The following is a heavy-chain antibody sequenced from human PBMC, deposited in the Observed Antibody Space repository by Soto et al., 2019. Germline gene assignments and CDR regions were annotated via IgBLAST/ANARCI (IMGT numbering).Heavy chain of an antibody. CDR1: GDSVSSNRHF. V-gene: IGHV4-39*01. D-gene: IGHD3-16*01. J-gene: IGHJ6*02. CDR2: IYYSGTT. Sequence: SETLSLTCTISGDSVSSNRHFWAWIRQPPGKGLEWIGNIYYSGTTYYNPSLKSRVTISVDTSKNQFSLKLSSVTAADTAVYYCARHKGGYYSGVDVWGQGTTVTVSS. CDR3: ARHKGGYYSGVDV.